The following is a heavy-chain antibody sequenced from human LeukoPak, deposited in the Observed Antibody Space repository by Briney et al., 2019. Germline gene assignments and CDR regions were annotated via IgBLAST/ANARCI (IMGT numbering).Heavy chain of an antibody. Sequence: PGGSLRLSRAASGFTFSGYAMNWVRQAPGKGLEWVSLIFASGSTTKYADSVKGRFTISRDNSKNTLYLQMNSLRAEDTAVYYCARALYDSSGSPDYWGQGTLVTVSS. CDR2: IFASGSTT. CDR3: ARALYDSSGSPDY. D-gene: IGHD3-22*01. CDR1: GFTFSGYA. J-gene: IGHJ4*02. V-gene: IGHV3-23*05.